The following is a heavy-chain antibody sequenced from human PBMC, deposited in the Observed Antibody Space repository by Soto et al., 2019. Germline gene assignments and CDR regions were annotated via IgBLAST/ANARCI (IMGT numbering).Heavy chain of an antibody. V-gene: IGHV3-30*18. CDR2: ISYDGSNK. D-gene: IGHD6-13*01. CDR3: AKDLKGSSWYPNWFDP. CDR1: GFTFSSYG. Sequence: PGGALGLSCTASGFTFSSYGMHWVRQAPGKGLEWVAVISYDGSNKYYADSVKGRFTISRDNSKNTLYLQMNSLRAEDTAVYYCAKDLKGSSWYPNWFDPWGQGTLVTVSS. J-gene: IGHJ5*02.